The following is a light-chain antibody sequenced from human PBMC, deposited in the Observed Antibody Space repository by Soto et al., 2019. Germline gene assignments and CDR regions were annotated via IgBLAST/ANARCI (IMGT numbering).Light chain of an antibody. J-gene: IGKJ3*01. Sequence: DIQMTQSPSSLSASVGDRVTITCRASQGISNYLAWYQQKPGKVPKLLIYAASTVQSGVPSRFSGSGSGTDFTLTISSLQPVDVATYYCQKYNSDPLFTFGPGTQVDIK. V-gene: IGKV1-27*01. CDR3: QKYNSDPLFT. CDR1: QGISNY. CDR2: AAS.